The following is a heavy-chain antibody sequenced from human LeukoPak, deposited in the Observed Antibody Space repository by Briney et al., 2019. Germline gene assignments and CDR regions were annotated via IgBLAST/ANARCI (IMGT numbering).Heavy chain of an antibody. J-gene: IGHJ6*03. Sequence: KPSETLSLTCTVSGGSISSSSYYWGWIRQPPGKGLEWIGSIYYSGSTYYNPSLKSRVTISVDTSKNQFSLKLTSVTAADTAVYYCAREPRYCGGGNCYRGGYMDVWGKGTTVTVSS. CDR1: GGSISSSSYY. D-gene: IGHD2-15*01. CDR3: AREPRYCGGGNCYRGGYMDV. V-gene: IGHV4-39*07. CDR2: IYYSGST.